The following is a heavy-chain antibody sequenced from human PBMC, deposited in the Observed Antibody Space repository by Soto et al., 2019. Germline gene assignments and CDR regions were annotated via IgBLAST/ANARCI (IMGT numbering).Heavy chain of an antibody. CDR3: ARDSDYIWGSYRYSAFDI. CDR1: GFPFSSYS. J-gene: IGHJ3*02. V-gene: IGHV3-21*01. D-gene: IGHD3-16*02. CDR2: ISSSSSYI. Sequence: GGSLRLSCAASGFPFSSYSMNWVRQAPGKGLEWVSSISSSSSYIYYADSVKGRFTISRDNAKNSLYLQMNSLRAEDTAVYYCARDSDYIWGSYRYSAFDIWGQGTMVTVSS.